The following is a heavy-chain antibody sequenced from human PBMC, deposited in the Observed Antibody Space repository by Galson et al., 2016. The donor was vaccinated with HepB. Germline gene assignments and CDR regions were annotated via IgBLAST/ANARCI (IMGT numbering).Heavy chain of an antibody. CDR2: VRSRADNFAT. V-gene: IGHV3-73*01. D-gene: IGHD1-7*01. Sequence: SLRLSCAASESTLNESPMHWVRQASGKGLEWVGRVRSRADNFATGYSASVKGRFTISRADAQNTAYLQMNSLQIDDSAVYYCASQRTGTGTFDHWGQGTLVTVS. J-gene: IGHJ4*02. CDR1: ESTLNESP. CDR3: ASQRTGTGTFDH.